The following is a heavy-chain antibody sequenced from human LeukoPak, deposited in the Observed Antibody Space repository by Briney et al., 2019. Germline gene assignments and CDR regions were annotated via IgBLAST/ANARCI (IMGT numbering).Heavy chain of an antibody. CDR1: GGSISSGGYY. J-gene: IGHJ6*02. CDR2: IYHSGST. D-gene: IGHD1-1*01. V-gene: IGHV4-30-2*02. CDR3: ASDPNWNDRGNYYGMDV. Sequence: SQTLSLTCTVSGGSISSGGYYWSWIRQPPGKGLEWIGYIYHSGSTYYNPSLKSRVTISVDPSKNQFSLKLSSVTAADTAVYYCASDPNWNDRGNYYGMDVWGQGTAVTVSS.